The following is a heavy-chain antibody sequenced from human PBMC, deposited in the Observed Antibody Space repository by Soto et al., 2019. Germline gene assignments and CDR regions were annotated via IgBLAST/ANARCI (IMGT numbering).Heavy chain of an antibody. J-gene: IGHJ4*02. CDR2: IYWDDDK. CDR1: GFSLSTSGVG. Sequence: QITLKESGPTLVKPTQTLTLTCTFSGFSLSTSGVGVGWIRQPPGKALEWLALIYWDDDKRYSPSLKRRLSIAKDPSKGHAVLTTTYMDPVATATYNCAHRYGSGSYKRAFDYRGQGTLVTVSS. D-gene: IGHD6-25*01. V-gene: IGHV2-5*02. CDR3: AHRYGSGSYKRAFDY.